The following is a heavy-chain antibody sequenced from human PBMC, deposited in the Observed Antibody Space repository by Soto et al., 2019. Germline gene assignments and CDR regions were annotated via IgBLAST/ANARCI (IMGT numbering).Heavy chain of an antibody. J-gene: IGHJ1*01. D-gene: IGHD6-13*01. Sequence: PGGSLRLSCAAPGFTFSHYWMTWVRQAPGKGLEWVAAIKQDGSEKYYVDSVKGRFTISRDNAENSLYLQMNSLRGEDTAVYYCASRIVAAGKKYFHHWGQGTPVTVSS. CDR2: IKQDGSEK. CDR1: GFTFSHYW. CDR3: ASRIVAAGKKYFHH. V-gene: IGHV3-7*01.